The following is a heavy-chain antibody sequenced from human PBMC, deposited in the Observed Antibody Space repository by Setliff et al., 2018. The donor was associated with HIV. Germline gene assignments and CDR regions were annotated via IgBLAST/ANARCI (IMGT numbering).Heavy chain of an antibody. J-gene: IGHJ4*02. CDR1: GGSVSSSSYY. D-gene: IGHD6-6*01. CDR3: ARMEATRPPRGLDY. Sequence: SETLSLTCTVSGGSVSSSSYYWGWIRQPTGKGLEWIGTIYYSGDTQYNPSFKTRVIMSVDTSKNQFSLRLISVTAADTAVYYCARMEATRPPRGLDYWGPGTLVTSP. V-gene: IGHV4-39*01. CDR2: IYYSGDT.